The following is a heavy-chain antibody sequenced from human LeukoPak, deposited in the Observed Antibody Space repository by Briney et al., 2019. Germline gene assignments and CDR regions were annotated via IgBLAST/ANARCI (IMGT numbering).Heavy chain of an antibody. CDR2: IYYSGST. CDR1: GGSISSYY. D-gene: IGHD3-10*01. J-gene: IGHJ4*02. Sequence: SETLSLTCTVSGGSISSYYWSWIRQPPGKGLEWIGYIYYSGSTKYNPSLKSRVTISIDTSKNQFSLRLSSVTAADTAVYYCARQESGSGSYLSYFDYWGQGPLVTVSS. V-gene: IGHV4-59*08. CDR3: ARQESGSGSYLSYFDY.